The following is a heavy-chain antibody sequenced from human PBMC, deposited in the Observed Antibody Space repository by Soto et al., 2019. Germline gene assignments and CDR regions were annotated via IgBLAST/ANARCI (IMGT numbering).Heavy chain of an antibody. CDR2: IYYSGKT. CDR1: GGSISSGDYY. V-gene: IGHV4-30-4*01. J-gene: IGHJ4*02. CDR3: ARGYPDYFDSSGFDY. Sequence: PSETLSLTCTVSGGSISSGDYYWSWIRQPPGKGLEWIGYIYYSGKTYYNPSLKSRVSISVDTSKNQFSLKLSSVTAADTAVYYCARGYPDYFDSSGFDYWGQGSLVTVS. D-gene: IGHD3-22*01.